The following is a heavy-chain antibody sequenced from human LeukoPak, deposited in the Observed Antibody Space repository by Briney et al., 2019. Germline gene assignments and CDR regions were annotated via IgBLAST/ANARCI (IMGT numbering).Heavy chain of an antibody. V-gene: IGHV3-49*03. J-gene: IGHJ4*02. CDR2: TRSKAYGGTT. CDR3: SSYSGYGFTPFDY. Sequence: PGGSLRLSCTTSGFTFGDYVMNWFRQAPGKGLEWVGFTRSKAYGGTTEYAASVKGRFTISRDDSKSIAYLQMNSLKNEDTALYYCSSYSGYGFTPFDYWGQGTLVSVSS. CDR1: GFTFGDYV. D-gene: IGHD5-12*01.